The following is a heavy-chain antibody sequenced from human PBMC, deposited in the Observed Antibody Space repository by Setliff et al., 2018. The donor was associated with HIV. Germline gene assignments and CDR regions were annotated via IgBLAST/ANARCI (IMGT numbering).Heavy chain of an antibody. J-gene: IGHJ4*02. V-gene: IGHV4-31*03. CDR3: ARDRSDYYNLPGYFDH. CDR1: GGSISSVTYY. Sequence: SETLSLTCTVSGGSISSVTYYWSWIRQHPGKGLEWIGYIYYSGSTYYNPSLKSRVTISVDTSRNRFSLKLSSVTAADTAVYYCARDRSDYYNLPGYFDHWGQGTPVTVSS. D-gene: IGHD3-3*01. CDR2: IYYSGST.